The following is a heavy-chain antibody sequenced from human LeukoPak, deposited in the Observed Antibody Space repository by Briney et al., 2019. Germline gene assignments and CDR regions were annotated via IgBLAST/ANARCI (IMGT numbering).Heavy chain of an antibody. J-gene: IGHJ4*02. V-gene: IGHV3-33*01. CDR2: IWYDGSDK. D-gene: IGHD3-22*01. CDR3: ARDVSSAFDS. Sequence: GGSLRLSCAASGFTFNNYGMYWVRQAPGKGLEWVAFIWYDGSDKYYADSVKGRFIVSRDDSKNTLYLQMNSLTAEDTAVYYCARDVSSAFDSWGQGTLVTASS. CDR1: GFTFNNYG.